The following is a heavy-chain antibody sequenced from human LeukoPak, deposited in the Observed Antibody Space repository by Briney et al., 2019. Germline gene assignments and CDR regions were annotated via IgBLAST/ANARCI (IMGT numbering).Heavy chain of an antibody. Sequence: PSETLSLTCTVSDDSINNNYWSWIRQPPGKELECIGYIHYSGSTNYNPSLKSRVTISIDTSKNQFSLKLNSVTAADTAVYYCASFDPRSFGGSFGGVFDIWGQGTLATVSS. CDR3: ASFDPRSFGGSFGGVFDI. CDR1: DDSINNNY. D-gene: IGHD1-26*01. CDR2: IHYSGST. J-gene: IGHJ3*02. V-gene: IGHV4-59*08.